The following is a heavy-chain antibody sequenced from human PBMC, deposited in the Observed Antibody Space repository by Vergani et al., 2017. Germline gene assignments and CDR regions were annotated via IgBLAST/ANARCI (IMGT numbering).Heavy chain of an antibody. CDR3: ASVRSYCSSTSCYLDY. CDR2: ISAYNGNT. J-gene: IGHJ4*02. CDR1: GYTFSTYG. V-gene: IGHV1-18*01. Sequence: QVQLVQSGAEVKKPGASVKVSCKASGYTFSTYGVSWVRQAPGQGLEWMGWISAYNGNTNYPEKFQGRLTMTTDTSTRTAYMELRSLRSDDTAVYYCASVRSYCSSTSCYLDYWGQGALVTVSS. D-gene: IGHD2-2*01.